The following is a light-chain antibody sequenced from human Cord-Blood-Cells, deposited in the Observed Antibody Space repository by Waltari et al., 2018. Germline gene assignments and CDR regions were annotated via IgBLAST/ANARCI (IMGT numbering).Light chain of an antibody. CDR3: CSYAGSSTPVV. J-gene: IGLJ2*01. CDR2: EGS. V-gene: IGLV2-23*01. CDR1: SSDVGSYNL. Sequence: QSALTQPASVSGSPGQSITISCTGTSSDVGSYNLVSWYQQHPGQAPNLMIYEGSKRPSGVSNRFSGSKSGNTASLTISGLQAEDEADYYCCSYAGSSTPVVFGGGTKLTVL.